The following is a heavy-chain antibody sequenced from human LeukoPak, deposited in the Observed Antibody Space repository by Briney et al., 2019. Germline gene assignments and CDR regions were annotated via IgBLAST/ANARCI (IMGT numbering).Heavy chain of an antibody. CDR3: AKSSVVPAAISYCDY. V-gene: IGHV3-23*01. D-gene: IGHD2-2*01. CDR2: ISGSGGST. Sequence: GGSLRLSCAASGFTFSSYAMSWVRQAPGKGLEWVSAISGSGGSTYYADSVKGRFTISRDNSKNTLYLQMNSLRAEDTAVYYRAKSSVVPAAISYCDYWGQGTLVTVSS. J-gene: IGHJ4*02. CDR1: GFTFSSYA.